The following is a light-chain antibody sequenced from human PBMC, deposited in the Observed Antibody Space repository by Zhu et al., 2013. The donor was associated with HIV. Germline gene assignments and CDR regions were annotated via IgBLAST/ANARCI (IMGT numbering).Light chain of an antibody. J-gene: IGKJ3*01. CDR1: QGISSS. CDR2: GAS. V-gene: IGKV1-9*01. Sequence: DIQLTQSPSFLSASVGDRVTITCRASQGISSSLGWYQQKPGKAPKLLIYGASTLESAVPSRFSGSGSGTEFTLTISSLQPEDFATYYCQRLNNYPRTFGPGTKVDIK. CDR3: QRLNNYPRT.